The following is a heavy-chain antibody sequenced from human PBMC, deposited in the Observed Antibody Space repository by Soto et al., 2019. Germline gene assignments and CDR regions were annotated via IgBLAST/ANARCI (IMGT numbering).Heavy chain of an antibody. V-gene: IGHV3-11*01. Sequence: GASLNISCAASGFTYRGYYIHWIRRAPGRGLEWISYISGNGEVIQYAASARGRFTISRDNAENSVYLEMGSLRDEDTALYYCARDVDADFRTDFDYWGRGTLVTVSS. CDR2: ISGNGEVI. J-gene: IGHJ4*02. CDR1: GFTYRGYY. CDR3: ARDVDADFRTDFDY. D-gene: IGHD4-17*01.